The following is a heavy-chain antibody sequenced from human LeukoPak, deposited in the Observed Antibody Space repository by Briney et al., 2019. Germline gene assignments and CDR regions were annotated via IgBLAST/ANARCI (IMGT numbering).Heavy chain of an antibody. J-gene: IGHJ4*02. CDR3: ARQNDYVWGSYRWGFDY. D-gene: IGHD3-16*02. V-gene: IGHV4-59*01. Sequence: SETLSLTCTVSGDSIIGYYWSWLRQPPGKGLEWIGYIHYSVSSNYNPSLQSRVTISVDTSRGHFSLKLSSATAADTAVYYCARQNDYVWGSYRWGFDYWGQGTLVTVSS. CDR1: GDSIIGYY. CDR2: IHYSVSS.